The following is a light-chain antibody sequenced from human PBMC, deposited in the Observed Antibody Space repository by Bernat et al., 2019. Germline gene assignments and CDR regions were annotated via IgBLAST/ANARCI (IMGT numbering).Light chain of an antibody. CDR1: RSNIGAGHD. Sequence: QSVLTQPPAVSGALGQRVTISCTGSRSNIGAGHDVHWYQQLPGTAPKLLIYGSSNRPSGVPRRFSASKSGTSASLAITGLQAEDEADYYCQSYDSNLSGSVFGGGTKLTVL. CDR2: GSS. CDR3: QSYDSNLSGSV. V-gene: IGLV1-40*01. J-gene: IGLJ2*01.